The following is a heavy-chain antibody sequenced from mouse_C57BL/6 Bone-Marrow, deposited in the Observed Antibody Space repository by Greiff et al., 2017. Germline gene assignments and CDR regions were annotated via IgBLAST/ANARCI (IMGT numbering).Heavy chain of an antibody. D-gene: IGHD1-1*01. CDR2: IHPNSGST. V-gene: IGHV1-64*01. Sequence: VQLQQPGAELVKPGASVKLSCKASGYTFTSYWMHWVKQRPGQGLEWIGMIHPNSGSTNYNEKFKSKATLTADKSSSTAYMQLSSLTSEDSAVYDCARDYGSSDRFAYWGQGTLVTVSS. CDR3: ARDYGSSDRFAY. J-gene: IGHJ3*01. CDR1: GYTFTSYW.